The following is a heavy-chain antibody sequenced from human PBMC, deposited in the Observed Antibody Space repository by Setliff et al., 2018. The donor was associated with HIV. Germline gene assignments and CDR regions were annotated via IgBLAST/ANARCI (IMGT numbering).Heavy chain of an antibody. Sequence: GGSLRLSCAASGFTFSSYSMIWVRQAPGKGLEWVSYINSVSSTIYYADSVQGRFTISRDNSKNSLYLQMNSLRVEDTAVYYCARDYLYYNLYNGSPVYGMDVWGQGTTVTVSS. CDR3: ARDYLYYNLYNGSPVYGMDV. CDR2: INSVSSTI. J-gene: IGHJ6*02. V-gene: IGHV3-48*04. D-gene: IGHD3-3*01. CDR1: GFTFSSYS.